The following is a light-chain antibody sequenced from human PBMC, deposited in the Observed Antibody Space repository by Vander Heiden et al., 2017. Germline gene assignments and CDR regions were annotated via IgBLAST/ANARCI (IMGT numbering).Light chain of an antibody. CDR3: SSYTSSSTLV. J-gene: IGLJ2*01. CDR2: EVS. CDR1: SSDVGGYNY. V-gene: IGLV2-14*01. Sequence: SALTQPASVSGSPGQSFTISCTGTSSDVGGYNYVSWYQQHPGKAPKLMIYEVSNRPSGVSNRFSGSKSGNTASLTISGLQAEDEADYYCSSYTSSSTLVFGGGTKLTVL.